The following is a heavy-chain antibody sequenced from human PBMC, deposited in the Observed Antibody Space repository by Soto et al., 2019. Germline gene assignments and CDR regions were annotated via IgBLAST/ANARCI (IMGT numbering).Heavy chain of an antibody. CDR3: ARDLVCSSTSCYATNWFDP. J-gene: IGHJ5*02. V-gene: IGHV3-23*01. CDR2: ISGSGGST. CDR1: GFTFSSYA. Sequence: PGESLKISCAASGFTFSSYAMSWVRQAPGKGLEWVSVISGSGGSTYYADSVKGRFTISRDNAKNSLYLQMNSLRAEDTAVYYCARDLVCSSTSCYATNWFDPWGQGTLVTVSS. D-gene: IGHD2-2*01.